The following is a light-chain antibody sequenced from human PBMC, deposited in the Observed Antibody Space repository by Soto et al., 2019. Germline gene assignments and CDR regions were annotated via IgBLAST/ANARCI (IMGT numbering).Light chain of an antibody. Sequence: EIVLTQSPGTLSLSPGERATLSCRASQSVSSSYLAWYQQKPGQAPRLLIYGASSRATGIPDRFSGSGSGTDFTLTISRLEPEDFAVYYCPQYGSSRGATFGQGTKVEIK. CDR1: QSVSSSY. CDR3: PQYGSSRGAT. J-gene: IGKJ1*01. CDR2: GAS. V-gene: IGKV3-20*01.